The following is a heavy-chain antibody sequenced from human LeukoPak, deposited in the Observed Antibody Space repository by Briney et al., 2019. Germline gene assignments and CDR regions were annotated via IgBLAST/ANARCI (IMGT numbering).Heavy chain of an antibody. J-gene: IGHJ5*02. Sequence: ASVKVSCKASGYTFTSYGISWVRQAPGQGLEWMGWISAYNGNTNYAQKLQGRVTMTTDTSTSTAYMELRSLRSDDTAVYYCARGDGDFRSGHLLGFDPWGQGTLVTVSS. V-gene: IGHV1-18*01. D-gene: IGHD3-3*01. CDR3: ARGDGDFRSGHLLGFDP. CDR2: ISAYNGNT. CDR1: GYTFTSYG.